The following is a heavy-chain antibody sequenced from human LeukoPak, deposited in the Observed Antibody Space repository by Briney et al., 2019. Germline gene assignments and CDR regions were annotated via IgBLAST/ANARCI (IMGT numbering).Heavy chain of an antibody. Sequence: SETLSLTCAVSGGSFSGYYWSWIRQPPGKGLEWIGEINHSGSTNYNPSLKSRVTISVDTSKNQFSLKLSSVTAADTAVYYCARGRMSVTPYYYYYYMDVWGKGTTVTVSS. J-gene: IGHJ6*03. CDR3: ARGRMSVTPYYYYYYMDV. CDR2: INHSGST. D-gene: IGHD2-21*02. V-gene: IGHV4-34*01. CDR1: GGSFSGYY.